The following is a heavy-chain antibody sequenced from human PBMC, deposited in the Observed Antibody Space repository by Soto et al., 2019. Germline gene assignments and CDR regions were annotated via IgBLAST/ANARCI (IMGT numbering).Heavy chain of an antibody. CDR2: ISGSGGST. J-gene: IGHJ4*02. D-gene: IGHD3-16*01. CDR3: AGGFGSFDF. CDR1: GFTFSSYA. Sequence: GGSLRLSCAASGFTFSSYAVSWVRQAPGKGLEWVSAISGSGGSTYYADSVKGRFTVSRDNSKNTLYLQMNSLRAEETAVYYCAGGFGSFDFWGQGTLVTVSS. V-gene: IGHV3-23*01.